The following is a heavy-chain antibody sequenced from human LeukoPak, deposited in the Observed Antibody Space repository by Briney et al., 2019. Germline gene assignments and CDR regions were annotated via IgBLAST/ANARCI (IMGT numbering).Heavy chain of an antibody. J-gene: IGHJ4*02. CDR3: AKMWDYYDSSGYTGY. V-gene: IGHV1-2*06. CDR1: GYTFTGYY. D-gene: IGHD3-22*01. Sequence: ASVKVSCKASGYTFTGYYIHWVRQAPGQGLEWMGRINPNSGGTNYAQKFQGRVTMTRDTSISTAYMELSRLRSDDTAVYYCAKMWDYYDSSGYTGYWGQGTLVTVSS. CDR2: INPNSGGT.